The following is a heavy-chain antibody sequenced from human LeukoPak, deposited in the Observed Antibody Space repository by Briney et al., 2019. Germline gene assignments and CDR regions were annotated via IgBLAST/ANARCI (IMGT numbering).Heavy chain of an antibody. J-gene: IGHJ3*02. CDR2: ISVGSGSGST. CDR3: AKDLSRDSSSSGDFGAFDI. D-gene: IGHD6-6*01. Sequence: GGSLRLSCAASGFTFSDYYMTWIRQAPGKGLEWVSSISVGSGSGSTYYADSVKGRFTISRDNSKNTLYLQMNSLRAEDTAVYYCAKDLSRDSSSSGDFGAFDIWGQGTMVTVSS. V-gene: IGHV3-23*01. CDR1: GFTFSDYY.